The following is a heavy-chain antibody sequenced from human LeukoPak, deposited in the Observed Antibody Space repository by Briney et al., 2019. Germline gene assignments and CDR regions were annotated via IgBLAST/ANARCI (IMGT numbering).Heavy chain of an antibody. CDR3: ARHDIMYYYDSSGYYSEY. CDR2: INYSGST. D-gene: IGHD3-22*01. CDR1: GGSISSSSYY. Sequence: SETLSLTCTVSGGSISSSSYYWGWIRKPPGKGLEWIGSINYSGSTYYNPSLKSRVTISVDTSKNQFSLKLSSVTAADTAVYYCARHDIMYYYDSSGYYSEYWGQGTLVTVSS. J-gene: IGHJ4*02. V-gene: IGHV4-39*01.